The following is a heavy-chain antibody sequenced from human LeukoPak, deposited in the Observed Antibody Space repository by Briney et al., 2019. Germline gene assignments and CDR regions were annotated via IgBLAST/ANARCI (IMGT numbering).Heavy chain of an antibody. J-gene: IGHJ4*02. V-gene: IGHV3-23*01. CDR3: AKGTKGFDY. CDR2: ITNGGEDT. CDR1: GFTFSDYY. Sequence: PGGSLRLSCAASGFTFSDYYMSWIRKAPGKGLERVSGITNGGEDTYYADSVKGRFTISRDNSKNTLFLQMNSLRAEDTAIYYCAKGTKGFDYWGQGTLVTVSS.